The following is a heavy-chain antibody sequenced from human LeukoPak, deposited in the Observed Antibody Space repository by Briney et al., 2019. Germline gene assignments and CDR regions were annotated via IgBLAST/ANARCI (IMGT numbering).Heavy chain of an antibody. CDR2: IYYSGST. D-gene: IGHD2-21*01. Sequence: SETLSLTCTVSGGSISSSSYYWSWIRQPPGKGLEWIGYIYYSGSTNYNPSLKSRVTISVDTSENQFSLKLSSVTAADTAVYYCAREGDLGDNWFDPWGQGTLVTVSS. J-gene: IGHJ5*02. V-gene: IGHV4-61*01. CDR1: GGSISSSSYY. CDR3: AREGDLGDNWFDP.